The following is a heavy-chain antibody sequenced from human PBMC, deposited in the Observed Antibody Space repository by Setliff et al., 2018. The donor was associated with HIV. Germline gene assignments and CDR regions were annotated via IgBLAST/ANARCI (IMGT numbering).Heavy chain of an antibody. CDR2: IYSGGST. D-gene: IGHD3-9*01. CDR3: AREVDWSGVNVYYYMDV. CDR1: FTVSSNY. Sequence: PGGSLRLSWGGFTVSSNYMSWVRQAPGKGLEWVSAIYSGGSTYYRDSVKGRFTISRDNSKNTLYLQMNSLSAEDTVVYYCAREVDWSGVNVYYYMDVWGKGTTVTVSS. V-gene: IGHV3-53*01. J-gene: IGHJ6*03.